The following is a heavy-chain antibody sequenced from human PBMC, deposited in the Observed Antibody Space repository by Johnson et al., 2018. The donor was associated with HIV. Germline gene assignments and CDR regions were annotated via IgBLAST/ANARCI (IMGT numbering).Heavy chain of an antibody. Sequence: VQLVESGGGLVQPGGSLRLSCAASGFTVSSNYMSWVRQAPGKGLEWVSVIYSGGSTYYADSVKGRFTISRDNSKNTLYLQMNSLRAEDTAVYYCARDQIAAAGAFDIWGQGTMVIVSS. CDR2: IYSGGST. V-gene: IGHV3-66*02. J-gene: IGHJ3*02. CDR3: ARDQIAAAGAFDI. CDR1: GFTVSSNY. D-gene: IGHD6-13*01.